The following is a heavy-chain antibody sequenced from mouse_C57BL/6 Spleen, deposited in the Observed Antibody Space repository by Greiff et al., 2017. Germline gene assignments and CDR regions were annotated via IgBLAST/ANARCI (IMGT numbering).Heavy chain of an antibody. D-gene: IGHD1-2*01. J-gene: IGHJ1*03. Sequence: EVQLQESGPGLVKPSQSLSLTCSVTGYSITSGYYWNWIRQFPGNKLEWMGYISYDGSNNYNPSLKNRISITRDTSKNQFFLKLNSVTTEDTATYYCARSTARGFDVWGTGTTVTVSS. CDR2: ISYDGSN. CDR1: GYSITSGYY. V-gene: IGHV3-6*01. CDR3: ARSTARGFDV.